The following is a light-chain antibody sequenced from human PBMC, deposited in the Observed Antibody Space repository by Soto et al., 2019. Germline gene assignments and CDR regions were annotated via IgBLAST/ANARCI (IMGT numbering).Light chain of an antibody. CDR3: QQYNNWPYT. CDR2: GAS. Sequence: EIVMTQSPATLSVSPGERAALSCRASQSVSSNFAWYQQKPGQAPRLLIYGASTRATGIPARFSGSGSGTGFTLTISSLQSEDFAVYYCQQYNNWPYTFGQGTKLEIK. J-gene: IGKJ2*01. CDR1: QSVSSN. V-gene: IGKV3-15*01.